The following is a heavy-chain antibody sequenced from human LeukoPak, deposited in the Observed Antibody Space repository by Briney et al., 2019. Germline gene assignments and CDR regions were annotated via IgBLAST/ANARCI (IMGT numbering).Heavy chain of an antibody. CDR1: GFTVSSNY. CDR3: ARDGAARPHFDY. CDR2: IYSGGST. Sequence: GGSLRLSCAASGFTVSSNYMSWVRQAPGKGLEWVSVIYSGGSTYYADSVKGRFTISRDNSKTTVFLQMNSLRAEDTAVYYCARDGAARPHFDYWGQGTLVTVSS. V-gene: IGHV3-53*01. D-gene: IGHD6-6*01. J-gene: IGHJ4*02.